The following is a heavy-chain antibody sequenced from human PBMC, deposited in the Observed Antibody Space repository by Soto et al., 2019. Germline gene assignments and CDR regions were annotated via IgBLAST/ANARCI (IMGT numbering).Heavy chain of an antibody. CDR3: ASPIYDYYDSSGYYRN. V-gene: IGHV4-61*01. Sequence: PSETLSLTCTVSGGSVSSGSYYWSWIRQPPGKGLEWIGYIYYSGSTNYNPSLKSRVTISVDTSKNQFSLKLSSVTAADTAVYYCASPIYDYYDSSGYYRNWGQGTLVTVSS. CDR1: GGSVSSGSYY. D-gene: IGHD3-22*01. CDR2: IYYSGST. J-gene: IGHJ4*02.